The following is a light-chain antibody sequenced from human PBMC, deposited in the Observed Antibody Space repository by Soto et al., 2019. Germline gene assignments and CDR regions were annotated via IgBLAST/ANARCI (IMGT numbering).Light chain of an antibody. J-gene: IGLJ2*01. Sequence: QSALTQPASVSGSPGQSITISCTGTSSDVGSYDLVSWYQHHPGKAPKLMIYEGSKRPSWVSNRFSGSKSGNTASLTISGLQAEDEADYYCCSYAGGRIFVVFGGGTQLTVL. CDR2: EGS. CDR3: CSYAGGRIFVV. V-gene: IGLV2-23*01. CDR1: SSDVGSYDL.